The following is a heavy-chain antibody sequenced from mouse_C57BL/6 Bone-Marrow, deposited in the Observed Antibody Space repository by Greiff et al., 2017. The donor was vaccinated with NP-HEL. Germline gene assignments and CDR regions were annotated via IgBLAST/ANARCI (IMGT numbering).Heavy chain of an antibody. Sequence: QVQLQQPGAELVKPGASVKLSCKASGYTFTSYWMQWVNQRPGQGLEWIGEIDPSDSYTNYNQKFKGKVTLTVDTSSSTAYMQLSSLTSEDSAVYYCAKYGNYYAIDYWGQGTSVTVSS. J-gene: IGHJ4*01. CDR2: IDPSDSYT. CDR3: AKYGNYYAIDY. V-gene: IGHV1-50*01. D-gene: IGHD2-1*01. CDR1: GYTFTSYW.